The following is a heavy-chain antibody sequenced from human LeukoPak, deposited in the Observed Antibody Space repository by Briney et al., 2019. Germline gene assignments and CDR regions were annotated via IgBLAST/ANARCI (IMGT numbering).Heavy chain of an antibody. CDR2: IYSGGST. CDR3: ARRAGYSDYYYGMDV. J-gene: IGHJ6*02. D-gene: IGHD5-12*01. V-gene: IGHV3-53*04. Sequence: GGSLRLSCAASGFTVSSNYMSWVRQAPGKGLEWVPVIYSGGSTYYADSVKGRFTISRHNSKNTLYLQMNSLRAEDTAVYYCARRAGYSDYYYGMDVWGQGTTVTVSS. CDR1: GFTVSSNY.